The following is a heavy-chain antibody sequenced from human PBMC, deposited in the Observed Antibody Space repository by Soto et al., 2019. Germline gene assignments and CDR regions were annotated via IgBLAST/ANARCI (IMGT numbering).Heavy chain of an antibody. CDR1: GDTFSSYA. CDR3: ARRSGTYYWYFDL. D-gene: IGHD3-10*01. Sequence: QVQLVQSGAAVKKPGSSVKVSCKASGDTFSSYAISWVRQAPGQGLEWMGGIIPIFGTPKYAQKFQGRVTITADESTSTAYMELSSLRSEDTAMYYCARRSGTYYWYFDLWGRGTLVTVSS. CDR2: IIPIFGTP. J-gene: IGHJ2*01. V-gene: IGHV1-69*12.